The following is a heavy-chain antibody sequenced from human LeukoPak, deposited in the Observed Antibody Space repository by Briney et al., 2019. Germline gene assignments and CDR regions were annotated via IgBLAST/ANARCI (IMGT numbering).Heavy chain of an antibody. CDR2: INYNGAIT. CDR3: ARDRLGPSFSVSHFDL. D-gene: IGHD3-3*02. V-gene: IGHV3-20*04. Sequence: GGSLRLSCATSGFTFVDYGLSWVRRAPGKGLEWLCAINYNGAITDYADSVKGRFTISRDNAKPSLYLRMDSLRAEDTALYYCARDRLGPSFSVSHFDLWGQGTLVTVSS. J-gene: IGHJ4*02. CDR1: GFTFVDYG.